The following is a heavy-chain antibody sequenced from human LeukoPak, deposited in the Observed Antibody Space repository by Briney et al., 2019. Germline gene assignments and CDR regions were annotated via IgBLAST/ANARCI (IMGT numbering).Heavy chain of an antibody. J-gene: IGHJ4*02. CDR1: GGSISSGSYY. Sequence: PSETLSLTCTVSGGSISSGSYYWSWIRQPAGKGLEWIGRIYTSGSTNYNPSLKSRVTISVDTSKNQFSLKLSSVTAADTAVYYCARARLDILTGYPLYYFDYWGQGTLVTVSS. D-gene: IGHD3-9*01. CDR3: ARARLDILTGYPLYYFDY. V-gene: IGHV4-61*02. CDR2: IYTSGST.